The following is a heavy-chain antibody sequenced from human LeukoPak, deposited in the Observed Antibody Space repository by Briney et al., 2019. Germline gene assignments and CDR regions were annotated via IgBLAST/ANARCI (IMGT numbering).Heavy chain of an antibody. CDR1: GFTFSSYG. J-gene: IGHJ4*02. CDR2: ISYDGSNK. CDR3: AVGLGYSSGWSADY. D-gene: IGHD6-19*01. Sequence: GGSLRLSCAASGFTFSSYGMHWVRQAPGKGLEWVAVISYDGSNKYYADSVKGRFTISRDNSKNTLYLRMNSLRAEDTAVYYCAVGLGYSSGWSADYWGQGTLVTVSS. V-gene: IGHV3-30*03.